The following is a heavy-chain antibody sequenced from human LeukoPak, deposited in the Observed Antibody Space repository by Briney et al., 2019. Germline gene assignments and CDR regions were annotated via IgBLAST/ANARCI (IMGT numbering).Heavy chain of an antibody. CDR3: AKAIGRIAAAVLVRAPDY. Sequence: QSGGSLRLSCAASGFTFSSYAMSWVRQAPGKGLEWVSAISGSGGSTYYADSVKGRFTISRDNSKNTLYLQMNSLRAEDTAVYYCAKAIGRIAAAVLVRAPDYWGQGTLVTVSS. CDR2: ISGSGGST. J-gene: IGHJ4*02. D-gene: IGHD6-13*01. V-gene: IGHV3-23*01. CDR1: GFTFSSYA.